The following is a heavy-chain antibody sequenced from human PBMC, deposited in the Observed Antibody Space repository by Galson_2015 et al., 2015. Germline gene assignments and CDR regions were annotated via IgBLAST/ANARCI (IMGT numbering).Heavy chain of an antibody. CDR2: MNPNSGNT. Sequence: MGWMNPNSGNTGYAQKFQGRVTMTRNTSISTAYMELSSLRSEDTAVYYCARGRGFRELGPNLRYWGQGTLVTVSS. D-gene: IGHD3-10*01. J-gene: IGHJ4*02. V-gene: IGHV1-8*01. CDR3: ARGRGFRELGPNLRY.